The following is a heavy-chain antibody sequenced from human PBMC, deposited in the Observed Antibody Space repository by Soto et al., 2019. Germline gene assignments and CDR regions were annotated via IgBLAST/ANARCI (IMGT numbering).Heavy chain of an antibody. Sequence: ASVKVSCKASGYTFTSYDINWVRQATGRGLEWMGWMNPNSGNTGYAQKFQGRVTMTRNTSISTAYMELSSLRSEDTAVYYCARDFYYYGSGSPSMDVWGQGTTVTVSS. CDR2: MNPNSGNT. CDR1: GYTFTSYD. J-gene: IGHJ6*02. CDR3: ARDFYYYGSGSPSMDV. V-gene: IGHV1-8*01. D-gene: IGHD3-10*01.